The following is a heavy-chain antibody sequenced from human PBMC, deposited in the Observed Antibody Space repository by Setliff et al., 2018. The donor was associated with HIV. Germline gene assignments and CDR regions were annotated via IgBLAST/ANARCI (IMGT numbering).Heavy chain of an antibody. CDR3: ARGRDYTGSLFRPFYLDF. CDR1: GGSFSAYH. Sequence: TLSLTCAVYGGSFSAYHWSWIRQTPGKGLEWLGEINHSGSTAYNLALESRVSMSIDTSKNQFSLKLTSVTAADTAIYYCARGRDYTGSLFRPFYLDFWGHGKLVTVSS. D-gene: IGHD3-3*01. CDR2: INHSGST. J-gene: IGHJ4*01. V-gene: IGHV4-34*01.